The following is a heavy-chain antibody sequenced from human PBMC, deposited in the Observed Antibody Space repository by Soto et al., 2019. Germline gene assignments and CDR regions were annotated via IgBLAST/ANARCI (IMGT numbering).Heavy chain of an antibody. Sequence: QVQLVQSGAEVKKPGASVKVSCKTSGDSFSAYYLHWVRQAPGQGLEWLGWINPNGGATKYAQKFRGRVALTRDKANRTTHLGPTHLETDEPGNLYFSRESWGATATLDYYYFYMDVWGKGTTVTVSS. CDR2: INPNGGAT. V-gene: IGHV1-2*02. CDR3: SRESWGATATLDYYYFYMDV. CDR1: GDSFSAYY. D-gene: IGHD3-16*01. J-gene: IGHJ6*03.